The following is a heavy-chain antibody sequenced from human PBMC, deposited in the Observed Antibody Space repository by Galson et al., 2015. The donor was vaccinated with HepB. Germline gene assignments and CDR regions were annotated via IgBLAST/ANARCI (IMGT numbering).Heavy chain of an antibody. CDR3: AKGINMGAYYFDS. V-gene: IGHV3-30*18. CDR1: GFTFSDFG. CDR2: ISYDGRNE. D-gene: IGHD1-26*01. J-gene: IGHJ4*02. Sequence: SLRLSCAASGFTFSDFGMHWVRQAPGKGLEWVARISYDGRNEYYPDSLKGRFTISRDNSTNTLSLQMNSLRTEDTAVYYCAKGINMGAYYFDSWGQGTLVTVSS.